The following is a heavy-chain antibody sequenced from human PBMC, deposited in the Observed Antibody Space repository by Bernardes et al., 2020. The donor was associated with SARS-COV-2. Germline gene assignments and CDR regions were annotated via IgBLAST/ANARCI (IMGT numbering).Heavy chain of an antibody. CDR2: IRSNGGST. J-gene: IGHJ4*02. D-gene: IGHD2-15*01. CDR1: GFTFSSYV. V-gene: IGHV3-64*01. CDR3: ATASYCSGDDCYYLGL. Sequence: GGSLRLSCAASGFTFSSYVMHWVRQAPGKGVEYVSGIRSNGGSTNYAKSVKGRFTISRDNSKNTLYLQMGSLRAEDMAVYYCATASYCSGDDCYYLGLWGQGTLVTVSS.